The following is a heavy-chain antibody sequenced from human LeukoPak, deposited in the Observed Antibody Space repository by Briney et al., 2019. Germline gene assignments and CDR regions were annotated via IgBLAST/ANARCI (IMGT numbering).Heavy chain of an antibody. V-gene: IGHV4-39*01. CDR2: IYYSGST. J-gene: IGHJ3*02. Sequence: SETLSLTCTVSGGSISSSSYYWGWIRQPPGKGLEWIGSIYYSGSTYYNPSLKSRVTISVDTSKNQFSLKLSSVTAADTAVYYCARGRTSRWLQSADAFDIWGQGTMVTVSS. CDR1: GGSISSSSYY. D-gene: IGHD5-24*01. CDR3: ARGRTSRWLQSADAFDI.